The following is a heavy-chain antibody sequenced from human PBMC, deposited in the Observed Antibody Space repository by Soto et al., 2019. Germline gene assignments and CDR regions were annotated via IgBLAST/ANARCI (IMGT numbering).Heavy chain of an antibody. Sequence: EVQVVGSGGGLVQPGGSLRLSCAASGFTVSSNYMSWVRQAPGKGLEWVSVIYSGGNTYYADSVKGRFTISRDNSKNTLYLQMNSLRVDDTAVYYCARDPMATIDYWGQGTLVTVSS. D-gene: IGHD4-17*01. CDR3: ARDPMATIDY. J-gene: IGHJ4*02. CDR2: IYSGGNT. CDR1: GFTVSSNY. V-gene: IGHV3-66*01.